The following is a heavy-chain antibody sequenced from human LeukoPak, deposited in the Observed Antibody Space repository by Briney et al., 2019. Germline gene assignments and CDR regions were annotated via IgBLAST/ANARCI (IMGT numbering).Heavy chain of an antibody. CDR1: DGSISSYY. CDR2: IYYSGST. CDR3: ARSPRPYWYFDL. V-gene: IGHV4-59*12. Sequence: SETLSLTCTVSDGSISSYYWSWIRQPPGKGLEWIGYIYYSGSTNYNPSLKSRVTISVDTSKNQFSLKLSSVTAADTAVYYCARSPRPYWYFDLWGRGTLVTVSS. J-gene: IGHJ2*01.